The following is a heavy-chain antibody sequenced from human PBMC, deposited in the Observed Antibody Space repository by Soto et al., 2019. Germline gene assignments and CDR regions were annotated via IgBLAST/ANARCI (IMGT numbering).Heavy chain of an antibody. J-gene: IGHJ5*02. V-gene: IGHV4-4*07. D-gene: IGHD2-2*01. Sequence: LSLTCTVSGGSITSYYWSWIRQPAGKGLEWIGRTYITGDSNYSPSLKSRVTMSLDTSKNQFSLKLSSVTAADTAVYYCARVPAANAWFDPWGQGTLVTVSS. CDR1: GGSITSYY. CDR3: ARVPAANAWFDP. CDR2: TYITGDS.